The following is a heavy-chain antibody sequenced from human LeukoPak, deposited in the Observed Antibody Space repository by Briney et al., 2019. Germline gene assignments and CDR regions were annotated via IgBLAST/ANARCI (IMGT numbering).Heavy chain of an antibody. CDR1: GFSFSSYA. CDR3: AKDRVAVARRGFDL. J-gene: IGHJ5*02. V-gene: IGHV3-23*01. D-gene: IGHD6-13*01. CDR2: IRGIVGST. Sequence: GRSLRLSCAASGFSFSSYAMSWVRQAPGKVLEWVSAIRGIVGSTYYADSVKGRLSISREHSKNTLYLQMNSLRAEDTAVYYCAKDRVAVARRGFDLWGQGTLVTVSS.